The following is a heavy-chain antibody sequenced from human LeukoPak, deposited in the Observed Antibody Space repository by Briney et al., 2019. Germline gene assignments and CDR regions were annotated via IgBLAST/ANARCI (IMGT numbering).Heavy chain of an antibody. CDR3: ARARGYDTSPPDDS. D-gene: IGHD3-22*01. J-gene: IGHJ4*02. CDR2: ISASGGST. Sequence: PGGSLRLSCAASGFTFSSYAMSWVRQAPGKGLEWVSAISASGGSTYYADSVKGRFTISRDNAKNTLYLQVNSLRAEDTAVYYCARARGYDTSPPDDSWGRGTLVTVSS. CDR1: GFTFSSYA. V-gene: IGHV3-23*01.